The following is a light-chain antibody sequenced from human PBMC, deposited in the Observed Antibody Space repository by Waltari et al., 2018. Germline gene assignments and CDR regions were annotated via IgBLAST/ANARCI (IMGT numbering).Light chain of an antibody. CDR1: QDISNF. V-gene: IGKV1-27*01. CDR2: AAT. Sequence: DFQMTQSPSSLSASVGDRVTITCRASQDISNFVAWYQHKPGEVPKVLIYAATTLQSGVPSRFSGSGWGTEFTFTITSLQPEDVATYYCQKYNGAPWTFGQGTKVGIK. CDR3: QKYNGAPWT. J-gene: IGKJ1*01.